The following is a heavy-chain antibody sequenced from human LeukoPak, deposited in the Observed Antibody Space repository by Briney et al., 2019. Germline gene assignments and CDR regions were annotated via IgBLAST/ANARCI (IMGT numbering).Heavy chain of an antibody. CDR1: GYTFTRYG. J-gene: IGHJ4*02. V-gene: IGHV1-18*01. Sequence: ASVKVSCKTSGYTFTRYGISWVRQAPGQGPEWMGWISVYNGYRNYAQKFQGRLTVTTGTSTSTAYMELRSLRFDDTAVYYCARDLRELPIAIFGVVSPTCFDHWGQGTLVTVSA. CDR3: ARDLRELPIAIFGVVSPTCFDH. CDR2: ISVYNGYR. D-gene: IGHD3-3*01.